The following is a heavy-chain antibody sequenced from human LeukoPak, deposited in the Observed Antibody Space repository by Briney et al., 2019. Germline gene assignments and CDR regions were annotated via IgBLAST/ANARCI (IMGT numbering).Heavy chain of an antibody. V-gene: IGHV3-7*01. D-gene: IGHD2/OR15-2a*01. J-gene: IGHJ4*02. Sequence: GGSLRLSCAASGFIFSNYWMAWVRQAPGKGLEWVADIKLDGSATYYVDSVKGRFTISRDNARNLLYLQMNSLRDEDTAVYYCARDKGEAVLNTVRHFDSWGQGTLVTVSS. CDR1: GFIFSNYW. CDR3: ARDKGEAVLNTVRHFDS. CDR2: IKLDGSAT.